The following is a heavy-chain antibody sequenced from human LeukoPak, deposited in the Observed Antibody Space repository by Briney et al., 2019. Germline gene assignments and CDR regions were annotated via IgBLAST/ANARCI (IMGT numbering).Heavy chain of an antibody. V-gene: IGHV3-21*01. CDR3: ARDVVKSGYDYYYYYYMDV. Sequence: PGGSLRLSCAASGFTFSSYSMNWVRQAPGKGLEWVSSISSSSSYIYYADSVKGRFTISRDNAKNSLYLQMNSLRAEDTAVYYCARDVVKSGYDYYYYYYMDVWGKGTTVTISS. J-gene: IGHJ6*03. CDR2: ISSSSSYI. CDR1: GFTFSSYS. D-gene: IGHD5-12*01.